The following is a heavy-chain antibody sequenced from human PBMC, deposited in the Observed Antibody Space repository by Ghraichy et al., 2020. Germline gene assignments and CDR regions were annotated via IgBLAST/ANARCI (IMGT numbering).Heavy chain of an antibody. J-gene: IGHJ5*01. CDR1: GGSISSDGYF. V-gene: IGHV4-31*03. CDR2: IYYSGST. D-gene: IGHD6-19*01. Sequence: SETLSLTCTVSGGSISSDGYFWNWIRQHPEKGLEWIGYIYYSGSTHFNPSLKSRATISVDTSKNQFSLKLSSVTVADTAIYFCARDRAGWWFDPWGQGILVTVSS. CDR3: ARDRAGWWFDP.